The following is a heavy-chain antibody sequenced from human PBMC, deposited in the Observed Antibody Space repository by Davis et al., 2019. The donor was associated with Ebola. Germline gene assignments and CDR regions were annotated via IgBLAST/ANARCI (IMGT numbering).Heavy chain of an antibody. Sequence: PSETLSLTCAISGDSVSSGGWNWIRQSPSRGLEWLGRTYYSSKWFNDYAVSVKSRITINPDTSKNQLSLQLNSVTPEDTAVYYCVRGWGRSGLDVWGQGTTVTVSS. D-gene: IGHD3-16*01. CDR2: TYYSSKWFN. J-gene: IGHJ6*02. V-gene: IGHV6-1*01. CDR1: GDSVSSGG. CDR3: VRGWGRSGLDV.